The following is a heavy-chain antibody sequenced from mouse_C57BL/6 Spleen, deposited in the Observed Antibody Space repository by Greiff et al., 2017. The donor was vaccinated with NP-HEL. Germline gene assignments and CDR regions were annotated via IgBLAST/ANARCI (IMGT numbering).Heavy chain of an antibody. CDR1: GYTFTSYW. CDR2: IDPSDSYT. J-gene: IGHJ4*01. D-gene: IGHD1-1*01. CDR3: ESCLCGGYSYAMDY. Sequence: QVQLQQPGAELVMPGASVKLSCKASGYTFTSYWMHWVKQRPGQGLEWIGEIDPSDSYTNYNQKFKGKSTLTVDKSSSTAYMQLSSLTSEDSADYDCESCLCGGYSYAMDYWGQGTSVTVSS. V-gene: IGHV1-69*01.